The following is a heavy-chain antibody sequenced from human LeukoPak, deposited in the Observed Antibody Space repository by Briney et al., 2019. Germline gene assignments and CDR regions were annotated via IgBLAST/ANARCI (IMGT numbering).Heavy chain of an antibody. J-gene: IGHJ6*02. D-gene: IGHD6-13*01. V-gene: IGHV1-69*10. CDR3: ARWGAAAGTEFYYYYYGMDV. CDR1: GGSFSRYT. Sequence: SVKLSCKASGGSFSRYTINWVRQAPGQGLEWMGGINPIADIASYAQKFLGRVTITADKSTSTAYMELNSLRSEDTAVYYCARWGAAAGTEFYYYYYGMDVWGQGTTVTVSS. CDR2: INPIADIA.